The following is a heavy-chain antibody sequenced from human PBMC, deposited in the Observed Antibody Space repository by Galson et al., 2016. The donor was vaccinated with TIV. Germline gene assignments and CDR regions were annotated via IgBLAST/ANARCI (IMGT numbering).Heavy chain of an antibody. Sequence: SETLSLTCTVSGYSISSGYYWGWLRQPPGKGLQWIGSIHHTGGTHYDPSLKSRVTISVDTSKNQFSLKLSSVTAADTAVYFCVRGAGISWLRYPFEYWGQGILVTVSS. J-gene: IGHJ4*02. CDR2: IHHTGGT. D-gene: IGHD5-12*01. CDR3: VRGAGISWLRYPFEY. CDR1: GYSISSGYY. V-gene: IGHV4-38-2*02.